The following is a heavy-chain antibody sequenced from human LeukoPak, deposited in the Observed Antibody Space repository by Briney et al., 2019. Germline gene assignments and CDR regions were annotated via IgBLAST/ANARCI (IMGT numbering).Heavy chain of an antibody. CDR1: GFTFSSYA. Sequence: LSGGSLRLSCAASGFTFSSYAMSWVRQAPGKGLEWVSAISGSGGGTYYADSVKGRFTISRDNSKNTLYLQMNSLRAEDTAVYYCAGIYDYVWGSYRAAGYYYYYGMDVWGQGTTVTVSS. D-gene: IGHD3-16*02. CDR2: ISGSGGGT. J-gene: IGHJ6*02. V-gene: IGHV3-23*01. CDR3: AGIYDYVWGSYRAAGYYYYYGMDV.